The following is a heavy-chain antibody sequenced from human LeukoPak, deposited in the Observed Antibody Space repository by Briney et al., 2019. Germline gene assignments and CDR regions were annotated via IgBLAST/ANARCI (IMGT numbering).Heavy chain of an antibody. CDR3: ARGGSGSTSPCPV. J-gene: IGHJ4*02. V-gene: IGHV1-2*02. CDR1: GYTFTSYD. CDR2: INPNSGGT. D-gene: IGHD3-10*01. Sequence: ASVKVSCKASGYTFTSYDINWVRQATGQGLEWMGWINPNSGGTNYAQKFQGRVTMTRDTSISTAYMELSRLRSDDTAVYYCARGGSGSTSPCPVWGQGTLVTVSS.